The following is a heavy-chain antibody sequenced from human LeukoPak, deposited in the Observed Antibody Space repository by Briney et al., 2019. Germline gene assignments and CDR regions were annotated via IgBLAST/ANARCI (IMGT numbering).Heavy chain of an antibody. CDR2: INTNSKSI. CDR1: GFTFSDFS. V-gene: IGHV3-48*01. J-gene: IGHJ4*02. Sequence: GGSLRLSCGASGFTFSDFSMNWVRQHPGKGLEDIAYINTNSKSIWYADSVRGRLTISRDNAKNSLYLQMNSLRVEDTAVYYCARGRPPWFGELLGYWGQGTLVTVSS. D-gene: IGHD3-10*01. CDR3: ARGRPPWFGELLGY.